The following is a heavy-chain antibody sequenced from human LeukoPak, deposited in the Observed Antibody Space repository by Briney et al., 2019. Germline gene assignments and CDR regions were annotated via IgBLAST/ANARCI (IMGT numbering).Heavy chain of an antibody. CDR2: IYYSGST. CDR3: ARFPAVTTEYFDY. D-gene: IGHD4-17*01. V-gene: IGHV4-39*01. Sequence: PSETLSLTCAVSGGSLSSSSYYWGWIRQPPGKGLEWIGSIYYSGSTYYTPSLKSRVTISVDTSKNQFSLELSSVTAADTAVYYCARFPAVTTEYFDYWGQGTLVTVSS. CDR1: GGSLSSSSYY. J-gene: IGHJ4*02.